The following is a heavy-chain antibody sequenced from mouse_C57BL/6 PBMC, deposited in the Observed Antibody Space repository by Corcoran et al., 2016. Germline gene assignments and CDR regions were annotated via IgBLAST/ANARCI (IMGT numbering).Heavy chain of an antibody. CDR2: IWWDDDK. Sequence: QVTLNESGPGILQPSQTLSLTCSFSGFSLSAFGRGVGWIRQPSGKGLEWLAHIWWDDDKYYNPALKSRLTISKDTAKNQVFLKIANVDTADTARYYSARIGTTVVANWYFEVLGTGTTVTVSS. CDR1: GFSLSAFGRG. CDR3: ARIGTTVVANWYFEV. D-gene: IGHD1-1*01. V-gene: IGHV8-8*01. J-gene: IGHJ1*03.